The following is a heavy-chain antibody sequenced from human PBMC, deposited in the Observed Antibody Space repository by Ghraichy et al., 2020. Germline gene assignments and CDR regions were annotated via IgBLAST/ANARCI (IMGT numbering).Heavy chain of an antibody. D-gene: IGHD6-13*01. Sequence: SETLSLTCTVSGGSISSYYWSWIRQRAGKGLEWIGRSYTSGSTNYNPSLKSRVTMSVDTSKSQFSLKLTSVTAAATAVYYCSRENIVAAGSIVGYFQHWGQGTLVAVSS. CDR3: SRENIVAAGSIVGYFQH. J-gene: IGHJ1*01. CDR2: SYTSGST. V-gene: IGHV4-4*07. CDR1: GGSISSYY.